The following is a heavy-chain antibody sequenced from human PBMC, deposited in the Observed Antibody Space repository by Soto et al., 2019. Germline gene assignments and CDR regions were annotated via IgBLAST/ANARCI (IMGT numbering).Heavy chain of an antibody. CDR2: ISGYNGNT. Sequence: QVQLVQSGAEVKKPGASVTVSCKTSGYTFSNYGINWVRQAPGQGLEWMGWISGYNGNTNYAQTVQGRVTMTTDTSTGTVYMELRSLKSDDTGIYYCSRFIMVGGWFDPNYYHGMDVWGQGTTVTVSS. J-gene: IGHJ6*02. CDR1: GYTFSNYG. V-gene: IGHV1-18*01. CDR3: SRFIMVGGWFDPNYYHGMDV. D-gene: IGHD6-19*01.